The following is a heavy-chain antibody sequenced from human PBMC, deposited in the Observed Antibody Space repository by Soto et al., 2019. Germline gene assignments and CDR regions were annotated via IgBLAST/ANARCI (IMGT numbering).Heavy chain of an antibody. V-gene: IGHV3-23*01. D-gene: IGHD1-26*01. CDR2: ISGSGGST. Sequence: EVQLLESGGGLVQPGGSLRLSCAASGFTFSSYAMSWVRQAPGKGLEWVSAISGSGGSTYYADSVKGRFTISRDNSKNPLYLQMNSLRAEDTAVYYCAKGSHYSGSYYGALFDYWGQGTLVTVSS. CDR1: GFTFSSYA. CDR3: AKGSHYSGSYYGALFDY. J-gene: IGHJ4*02.